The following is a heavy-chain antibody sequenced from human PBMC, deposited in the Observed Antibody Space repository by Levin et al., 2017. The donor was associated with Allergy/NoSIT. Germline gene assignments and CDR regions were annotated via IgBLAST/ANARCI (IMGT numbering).Heavy chain of an antibody. CDR3: ASLYYDILTGYYKGGDAFDI. Sequence: GGSLRLSCAASGFTFSSYGMHWVRQAPGKGLEWVAVIWYDGSNKYYADSVKGRFTISRDNSKNTLYLQMNSLRAEDTAVYYCASLYYDILTGYYKGGDAFDIWGQGTMVTVSS. V-gene: IGHV3-33*01. CDR1: GFTFSSYG. CDR2: IWYDGSNK. D-gene: IGHD3-9*01. J-gene: IGHJ3*02.